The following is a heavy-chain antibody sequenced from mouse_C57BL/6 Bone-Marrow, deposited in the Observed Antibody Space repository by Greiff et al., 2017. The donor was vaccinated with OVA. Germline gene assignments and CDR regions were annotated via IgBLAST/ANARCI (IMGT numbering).Heavy chain of an antibody. Sequence: QVQLKQSGPGLVQPSQSLSITCTVSGFSLTSYGVHWVRQSPGKGLEWLGAIWSGGSTDYNAAFISRLSISKDNSKSQVFFKMNSLQADDTAIYYCARNDDGYYLYYAMDYWGQGTSVTVSS. D-gene: IGHD2-3*01. CDR1: GFSLTSYG. CDR2: IWSGGST. V-gene: IGHV2-2*01. J-gene: IGHJ4*01. CDR3: ARNDDGYYLYYAMDY.